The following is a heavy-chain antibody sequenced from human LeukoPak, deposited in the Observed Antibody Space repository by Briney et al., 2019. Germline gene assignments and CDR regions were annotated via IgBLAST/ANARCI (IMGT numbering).Heavy chain of an antibody. J-gene: IGHJ3*02. V-gene: IGHV3-30*04. CDR3: AKEGRRLPLGAFDI. Sequence: GGSLRLSCAASGFTFSSYPMHWVRQAPGRGLEWVAVISFDGNNKYYADSVKGRFTISRDNSKNTLYLQMNSLRAEDTAVYYCAKEGRRLPLGAFDIWGQGTMVTVSS. D-gene: IGHD3-16*01. CDR2: ISFDGNNK. CDR1: GFTFSSYP.